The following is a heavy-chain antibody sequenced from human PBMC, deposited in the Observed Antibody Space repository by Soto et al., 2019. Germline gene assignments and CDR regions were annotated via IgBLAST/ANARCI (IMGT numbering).Heavy chain of an antibody. CDR1: GFTFSSYA. CDR3: AKGRYCSGGSCYYRWFDY. Sequence: GGSLRLSCAASGFTFSSYAMSWVRQAPGKGLELVSAISGSGGSTYYADSVKGRFTISRDNSKNTLYLQMNSLRAEDTAVYYCAKGRYCSGGSCYYRWFDYWGQGTLVTVSS. V-gene: IGHV3-23*01. CDR2: ISGSGGST. J-gene: IGHJ4*02. D-gene: IGHD2-15*01.